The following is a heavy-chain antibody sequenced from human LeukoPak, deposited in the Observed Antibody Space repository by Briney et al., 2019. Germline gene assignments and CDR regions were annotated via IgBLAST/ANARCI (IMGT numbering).Heavy chain of an antibody. CDR1: GFTVSSNY. CDR3: ARGRRPDAFDS. V-gene: IGHV3-53*01. Sequence: TGGSLRLSCAASGFTVSSNYMSWVRQAPGKGLEWVSVIYSGGSTYYADSVKGRFTISRDNSKNSLYLQMNSLRAEDTAVYYCARGRRPDAFDSWGQGTRVTVSS. J-gene: IGHJ3*02. CDR2: IYSGGST.